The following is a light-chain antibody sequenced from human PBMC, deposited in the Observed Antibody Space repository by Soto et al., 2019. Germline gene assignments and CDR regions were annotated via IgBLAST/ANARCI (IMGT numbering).Light chain of an antibody. CDR1: SSDVGGYNY. CDR3: SSYTSSSTPLYV. Sequence: QSALTQPASVSGSPGQSITISCTGTSSDVGGYNYVSWYQQHPGTAPKLMIYDGSNRHSGVSNRFSGSTSGNTASLTIYGLQAEDEADYYGSSYTSSSTPLYVFGTGTKLTVL. CDR2: DGS. J-gene: IGLJ1*01. V-gene: IGLV2-14*01.